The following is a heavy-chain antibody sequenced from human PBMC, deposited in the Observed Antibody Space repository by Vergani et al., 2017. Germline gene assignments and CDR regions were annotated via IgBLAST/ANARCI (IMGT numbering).Heavy chain of an antibody. Sequence: QVRLEESGPGLVKPSETLSVTCSVSGYSIGSGFYWAWIRQSPGEGLQWLTSIHNRAKTYHNPSLKSRVSVSLDTSKNRFSLNLTSVTATDTAVYYCARSQGDYWYFDLWGPGSLVTVSS. D-gene: IGHD2-21*01. J-gene: IGHJ2*01. CDR2: IHNRAKT. CDR1: GYSIGSGFY. CDR3: ARSQGDYWYFDL. V-gene: IGHV4-38-2*01.